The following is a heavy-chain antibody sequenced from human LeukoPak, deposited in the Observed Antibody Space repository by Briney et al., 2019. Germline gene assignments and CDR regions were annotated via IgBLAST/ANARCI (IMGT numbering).Heavy chain of an antibody. CDR1: AYTLTNYS. CDR2: IYPSDSDT. D-gene: IGHD3-9*01. Sequence: GESLNISCKASAYTLTNYSIGWVRQMPGKGLEWMGIIYPSDSDTSSSPSFQGQVTISADKPIRTAYLQWTSLKASDPPLYSCARQVVLTGAPDYTGEGAPGT. J-gene: IGHJ4*02. V-gene: IGHV5-51*01. CDR3: ARQVVLTGAPDY.